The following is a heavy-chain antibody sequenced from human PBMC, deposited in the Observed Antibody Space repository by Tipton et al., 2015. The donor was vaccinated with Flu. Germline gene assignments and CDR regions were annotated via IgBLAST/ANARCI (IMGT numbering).Heavy chain of an antibody. CDR2: IYYSGST. Sequence: GSLRLSCTVSGGSISSSSYYWGWIRQPPGKGLEWIGSIYYSGSTYYNPSLKSRVTISVDTSKNQFSLKLSSVTAADTAVYYCARDSYMVQGVIFLNPHYGMDVWGQGTTVTVSS. CDR3: ARDSYMVQGVIFLNPHYGMDV. CDR1: GGSISSSSYY. J-gene: IGHJ6*02. D-gene: IGHD3-10*01. V-gene: IGHV4-39*07.